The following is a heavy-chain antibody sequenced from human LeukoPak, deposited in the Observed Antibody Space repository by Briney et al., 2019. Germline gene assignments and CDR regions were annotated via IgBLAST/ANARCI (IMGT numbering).Heavy chain of an antibody. CDR1: GGSISSYY. Sequence: PSETLSLTCTVSGGSISSYYWSWIRQPPGKGLEWIGDIYHGGSTFYNPSLKGRVTISLDRSKNQFSLKLTSVTAADTAMYYCARHQWVPAFDIWGQGTMVTVSS. D-gene: IGHD1-26*01. V-gene: IGHV4-59*08. CDR3: ARHQWVPAFDI. CDR2: IYHGGST. J-gene: IGHJ3*02.